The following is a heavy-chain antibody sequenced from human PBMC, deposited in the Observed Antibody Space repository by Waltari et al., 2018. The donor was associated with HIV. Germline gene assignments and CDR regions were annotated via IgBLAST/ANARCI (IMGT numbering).Heavy chain of an antibody. D-gene: IGHD4-17*01. J-gene: IGHJ6*02. CDR3: ARVTTVTGDSYFYYGMDV. Sequence: QVQLVQPGAEVRKPGASVTVSCTASGYTFTGYYLQWVRQAPGQGLEWMGRINPNSGGKNYAQKFQARVTMTRDTSIGAAYMELSSLRPNDTAVYYCARVTTVTGDSYFYYGMDVWGQGTTVTVSS. V-gene: IGHV1-2*06. CDR1: GYTFTGYY. CDR2: INPNSGGK.